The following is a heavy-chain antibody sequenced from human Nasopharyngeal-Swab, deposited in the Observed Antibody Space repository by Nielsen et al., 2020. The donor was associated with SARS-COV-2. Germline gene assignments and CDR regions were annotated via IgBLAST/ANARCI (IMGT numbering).Heavy chain of an antibody. J-gene: IGHJ3*02. CDR2: ISSSGSTI. CDR1: GFTFSSYE. Sequence: GESLKISCAASGFTFSSYEMNWVRQAPGKGLEWVSYISSSGSTIYYADSVKGQLTISRDNAKNSLYLQMNSLRAEDTAVYCCARDWVTSDAFDIWGQGTKVTVSS. D-gene: IGHD2-2*01. CDR3: ARDWVTSDAFDI. V-gene: IGHV3-48*03.